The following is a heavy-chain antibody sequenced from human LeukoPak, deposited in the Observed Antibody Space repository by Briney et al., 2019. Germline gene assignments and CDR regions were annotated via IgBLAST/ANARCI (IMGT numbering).Heavy chain of an antibody. V-gene: IGHV4-61*02. D-gene: IGHD2-15*01. J-gene: IGHJ6*03. Sequence: SETLSLTCTVSGGSISSGSYYWSWIRQPAGKGLEWIGRIYTSGSTNCNPSLKSRVTISVDTSKNQFSLKLSSVTAADTAVYYCARAQTCSGGSCYSWYYYYYMDVWGKGTTVTVSS. CDR2: IYTSGST. CDR3: ARAQTCSGGSCYSWYYYYYMDV. CDR1: GGSISSGSYY.